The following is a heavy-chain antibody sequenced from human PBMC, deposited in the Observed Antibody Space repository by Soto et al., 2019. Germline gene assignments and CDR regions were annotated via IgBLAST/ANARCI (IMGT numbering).Heavy chain of an antibody. V-gene: IGHV5-51*01. CDR1: GYNFTTFW. J-gene: IGHJ3*02. CDR3: ARPYTMVDAFDI. Sequence: PGESLKISCKGSGYNFTTFWIGWVRQMPGKGLEWMGVIYPGDSDTRYSPSFQGQVTISADKSISTAYLQWRSLKASDTAIYYCARPYTMVDAFDIWGQGTMVTVSS. D-gene: IGHD3-10*01. CDR2: IYPGDSDT.